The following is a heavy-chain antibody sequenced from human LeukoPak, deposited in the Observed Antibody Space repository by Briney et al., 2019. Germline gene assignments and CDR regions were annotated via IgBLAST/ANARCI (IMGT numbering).Heavy chain of an antibody. Sequence: GGSLRLSCAASGFTFDDYAMHWVRQAPGKGLEWVSGISWNSGSIGYADSVKGRFTISRDNAKNSLYLQMNSLRAEDTALYYCAAITSDYYYGMDVWGQGTLVTVSS. CDR2: ISWNSGSI. V-gene: IGHV3-9*01. J-gene: IGHJ6*02. D-gene: IGHD1-1*01. CDR1: GFTFDDYA. CDR3: AAITSDYYYGMDV.